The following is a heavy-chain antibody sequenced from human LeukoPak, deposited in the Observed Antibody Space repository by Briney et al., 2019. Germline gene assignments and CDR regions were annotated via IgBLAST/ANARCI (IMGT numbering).Heavy chain of an antibody. D-gene: IGHD1-26*01. Sequence: SETLSLTSTVSGGSISSYYWSWIRQPPGKGLEWIGYIYYSGSTNYNPSLKSRVTISVDTSKNQFSLKLSSVTAADTAVYYCARRVSGTTSDAFDIWGQGTMVTVSS. CDR3: ARRVSGTTSDAFDI. CDR2: IYYSGST. CDR1: GGSISSYY. J-gene: IGHJ3*02. V-gene: IGHV4-59*12.